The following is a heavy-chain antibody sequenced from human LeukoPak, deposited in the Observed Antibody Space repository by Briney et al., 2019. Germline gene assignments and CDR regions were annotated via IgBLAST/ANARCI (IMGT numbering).Heavy chain of an antibody. J-gene: IGHJ4*02. CDR1: GFTLSNVW. Sequence: GRSLRLSCATSGFTLSNVWMTWVRQAPGRGLEWVGRFKRETDGGTADYAAPVKGRFTISRDDSKNTLFLQMNSLKTEDTAGYYCATVHASGCPGNYWGQGTLVTVSS. CDR3: ATVHASGCPGNY. V-gene: IGHV3-15*01. CDR2: FKRETDGGTA. D-gene: IGHD6-19*01.